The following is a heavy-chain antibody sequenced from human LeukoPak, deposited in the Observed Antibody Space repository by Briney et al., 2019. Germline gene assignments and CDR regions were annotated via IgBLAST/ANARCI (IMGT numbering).Heavy chain of an antibody. J-gene: IGHJ4*02. CDR2: ISYDGSSK. CDR1: GLLFSAYH. D-gene: IGHD5-12*01. Sequence: GGSLRLSCADSGLLFSAYHFHWVRQAPGKGLEWVAFISYDGSSKNYAQSVKGRFTISRDNSKNTLYVQMNSLRHEDTAVYYCARVTGHSGYDLKCWGQGALVTVSS. V-gene: IGHV3-30*01. CDR3: ARVTGHSGYDLKC.